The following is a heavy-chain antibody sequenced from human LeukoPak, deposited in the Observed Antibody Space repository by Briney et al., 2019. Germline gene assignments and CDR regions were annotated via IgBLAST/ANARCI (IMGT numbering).Heavy chain of an antibody. CDR3: ARVLTYSSSFRYYYYMDV. CDR2: INYSGST. D-gene: IGHD6-6*01. CDR1: SESFSGYF. Sequence: SETLSLTCAIYSESFSGYFWSWIRQPPGKGLEWIGEINYSGSTNYNPSLKSRVTISVDTSKNQFSLKLSSVTAADTAVYYCARVLTYSSSFRYYYYMDVWGKGTTVTVSS. J-gene: IGHJ6*03. V-gene: IGHV4-34*01.